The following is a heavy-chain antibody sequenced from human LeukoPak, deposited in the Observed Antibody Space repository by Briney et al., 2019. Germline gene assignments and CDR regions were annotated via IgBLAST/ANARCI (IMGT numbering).Heavy chain of an antibody. V-gene: IGHV3-7*03. Sequence: PGGSLRLSCVVSGFIFSDHDMSWVRQAPGKGLEWVANIKLDGSEKNYVDSVKGRFTISRDNTKNSLYLQMNSLRAEDTAVFYCARDQYDTWSRRGNFDSWGQGTLVIVSS. J-gene: IGHJ4*02. CDR2: IKLDGSEK. D-gene: IGHD3/OR15-3a*01. CDR3: ARDQYDTWSRRGNFDS. CDR1: GFIFSDHD.